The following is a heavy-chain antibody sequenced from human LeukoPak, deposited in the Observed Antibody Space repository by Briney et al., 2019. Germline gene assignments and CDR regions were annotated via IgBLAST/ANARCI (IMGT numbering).Heavy chain of an antibody. V-gene: IGHV3-23*01. CDR1: GFAFSSNW. Sequence: PGGSLRLSCAASGFAFSSNWMSWVRQAPGKGLEWVSAISGSGGSTYYADSVKGRFTISRDNSKNTLYLQMNSLRAEDTAVYYCAKEIPTAAGEEYYFDYWGQGTLVTVSS. J-gene: IGHJ4*02. CDR3: AKEIPTAAGEEYYFDY. D-gene: IGHD6-13*01. CDR2: ISGSGGST.